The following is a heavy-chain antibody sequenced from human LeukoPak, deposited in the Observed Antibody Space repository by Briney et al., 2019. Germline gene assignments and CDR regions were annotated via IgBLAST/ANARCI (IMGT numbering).Heavy chain of an antibody. J-gene: IGHJ2*01. CDR1: GGSISSYY. Sequence: SETLSLTCTVSGGSISSYYWSWIRQPPGKGLEWIGYIYYSGSTNYNPSLKSRVTISVDTSKNRFSLKLSSVTAADTAVYYCARHSPSAYYDSSGYYRYFDLWGRGTLVTVSS. V-gene: IGHV4-59*08. CDR3: ARHSPSAYYDSSGYYRYFDL. CDR2: IYYSGST. D-gene: IGHD3-22*01.